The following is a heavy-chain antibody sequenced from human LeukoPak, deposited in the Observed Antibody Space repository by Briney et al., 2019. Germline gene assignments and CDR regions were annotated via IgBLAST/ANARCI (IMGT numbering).Heavy chain of an antibody. CDR1: GYRFTNYW. J-gene: IGHJ4*02. V-gene: IGHV5-51*01. CDR2: IYPGDSDT. CDR3: ARHSPGYCSSTSCPFDY. Sequence: GESLKISCRGSGYRFTNYWIGWMRQMPGKGLEWMGIIYPGDSDTSYSPSFQGQVTLSADKSITTASLQWSSLKASDTAMYYCARHSPGYCSSTSCPFDYWGQGTLVTVSS. D-gene: IGHD2-2*01.